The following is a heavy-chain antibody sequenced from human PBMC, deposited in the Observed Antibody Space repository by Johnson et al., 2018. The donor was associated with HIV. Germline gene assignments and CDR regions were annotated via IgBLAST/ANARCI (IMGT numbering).Heavy chain of an antibody. CDR2: IYSGGST. CDR1: RFTFSDYY. D-gene: IGHD1-26*01. J-gene: IGHJ3*02. Sequence: VQLVESGGGWVKPGGSLRLSCAASRFTFSDYYMTWIRQAPGKGLEWVSVIYSGGSTYYAASVKGRFTISRDNSKNTLYFQMNSLRAEDTAVDFCAREGAWELRPGAFDIWGQGTMVTVSS. V-gene: IGHV3-66*01. CDR3: AREGAWELRPGAFDI.